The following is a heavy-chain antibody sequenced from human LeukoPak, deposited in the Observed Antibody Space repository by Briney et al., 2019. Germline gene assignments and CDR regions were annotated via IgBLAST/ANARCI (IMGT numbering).Heavy chain of an antibody. Sequence: PGGSLRLSCAASGFTFSSYAMSWVRQAPGKGLEWVSAISGSGGNTYYADSVKGRFTISRDNSKNTLYLQMNSLRAEDTAVYYCARHGRNWFDPWGQGTLVTVSS. CDR2: ISGSGGNT. J-gene: IGHJ5*02. D-gene: IGHD1-26*01. CDR3: ARHGRNWFDP. V-gene: IGHV3-23*01. CDR1: GFTFSSYA.